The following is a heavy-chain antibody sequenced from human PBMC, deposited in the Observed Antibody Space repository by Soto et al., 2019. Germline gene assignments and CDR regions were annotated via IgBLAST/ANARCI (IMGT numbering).Heavy chain of an antibody. V-gene: IGHV1-3*01. D-gene: IGHD6-13*01. CDR1: RYTLTSYL. CDR2: INAANGDT. Sequence: ASVGVYCATARYTLTSYLIHWVLQAHRQMLEWMGWINAANGDTKYSPKFQGRVTITRDTSASTAYMELSSLRSEDTAVYYCVRRHVSATGIDWFDPWGQGTLVTVSS. J-gene: IGHJ5*02. CDR3: VRRHVSATGIDWFDP.